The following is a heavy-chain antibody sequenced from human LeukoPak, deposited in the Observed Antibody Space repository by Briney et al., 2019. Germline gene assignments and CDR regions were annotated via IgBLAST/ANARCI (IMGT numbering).Heavy chain of an antibody. V-gene: IGHV3-30*18. CDR1: GFTFSSYG. Sequence: GGSLRLSCAASGFTFSSYGMNWVRQAPGKGLEWVAVISYDGSNKYYADSVKGRFTISRDNSKNTLYLQMNSLRAEDTAVYYCAKDPVYYYGSGSPGYYFDYWGQGTLVTVSS. D-gene: IGHD3-10*01. J-gene: IGHJ4*02. CDR3: AKDPVYYYGSGSPGYYFDY. CDR2: ISYDGSNK.